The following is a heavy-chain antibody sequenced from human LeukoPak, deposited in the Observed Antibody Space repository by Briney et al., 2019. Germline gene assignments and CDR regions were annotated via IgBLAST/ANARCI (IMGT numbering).Heavy chain of an antibody. J-gene: IGHJ4*02. CDR1: GFDFSSNW. CDR3: AKEPFYDFYLYYFDY. CDR2: IKGDGIST. D-gene: IGHD3-3*01. Sequence: QSGGSLRLSCAASGFDFSSNWMHWVRHAPGQGLVWVSRIKGDGISTNYADSVKGRFTISRDNSKNTLYLQMNSLRAEDTAVYYCAKEPFYDFYLYYFDYWGQGTLVTVSS. V-gene: IGHV3-74*01.